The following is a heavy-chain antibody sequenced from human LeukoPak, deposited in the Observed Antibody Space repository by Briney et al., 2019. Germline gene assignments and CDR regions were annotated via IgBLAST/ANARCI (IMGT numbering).Heavy chain of an antibody. D-gene: IGHD3-22*01. J-gene: IGHJ4*02. Sequence: GGSLRLSCAASGFTFSNAWMSWVRQAPGKGLEWVGRIKSKTDGGTTDYAAPVKGRFTISRDDSKSTLYLQMNSLKIEDTAVYYCTTNYYDSSGYYRYWGQGTLVTVSS. V-gene: IGHV3-15*01. CDR1: GFTFSNAW. CDR3: TTNYYDSSGYYRY. CDR2: IKSKTDGGTT.